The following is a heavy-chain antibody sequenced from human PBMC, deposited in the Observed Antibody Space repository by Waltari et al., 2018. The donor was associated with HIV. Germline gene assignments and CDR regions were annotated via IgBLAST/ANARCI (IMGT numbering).Heavy chain of an antibody. CDR3: ARMNGPRVLRYFDWLLYLDY. CDR1: GGTFSSSA. Sequence: QVQLVQSGAEVTKPGSSVKVSCKASGGTFSSSAISWVRQAPGQGLEWMGGIIPIFGTANYAQKFQGRVTITADESTSTAYMELSSLRSEDTAVYYCARMNGPRVLRYFDWLLYLDYWGQGTLVTVSS. CDR2: IIPIFGTA. V-gene: IGHV1-69*01. J-gene: IGHJ4*02. D-gene: IGHD3-9*01.